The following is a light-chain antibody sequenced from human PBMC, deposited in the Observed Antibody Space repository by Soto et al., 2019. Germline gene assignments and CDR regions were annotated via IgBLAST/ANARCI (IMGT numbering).Light chain of an antibody. CDR2: GAY. CDR1: QSISSSF. CDR3: QQYGSSGT. V-gene: IGKV3-20*01. Sequence: EIVLTQSPGILSLSPGERASRSCWASQSISSSFLAWYQQKPGQAPRLLIYGAYNRATGIPDRFSGSGSGTDFTLTISRLEPEDFAVYYCQQYGSSGTFGQGTKVDI. J-gene: IGKJ1*01.